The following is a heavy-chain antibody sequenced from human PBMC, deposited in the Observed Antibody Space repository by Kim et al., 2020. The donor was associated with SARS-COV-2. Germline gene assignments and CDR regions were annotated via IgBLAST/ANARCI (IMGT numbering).Heavy chain of an antibody. CDR3: ARGVGNFDS. D-gene: IGHD3-10*01. J-gene: IGHJ4*02. CDR2: GTT. Sequence: GTTNYHPALKLRVPIPIDSSKNQFSLNVRAVTAADTAVYYCARGVGNFDSWGQGTLVSVSS. V-gene: IGHV4-59*09.